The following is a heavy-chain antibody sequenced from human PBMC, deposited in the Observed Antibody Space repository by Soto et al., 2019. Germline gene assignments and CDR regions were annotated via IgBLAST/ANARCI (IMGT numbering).Heavy chain of an antibody. CDR2: IIPIFGTA. CDR3: ARDDMVRLGGMDV. V-gene: IGHV1-69*01. CDR1: GGTFSRHA. Sequence: QVQLVQSGAEVRKPGSSVKVSCKASGGTFSRHAISWVRQAPGQGLEWMGGIIPIFGTANHAQKFQGRVTIIADESTSTAYMELRSLRSDDTAVYYCARDDMVRLGGMDVWGQGTTVTVSS. J-gene: IGHJ6*02. D-gene: IGHD3-10*01.